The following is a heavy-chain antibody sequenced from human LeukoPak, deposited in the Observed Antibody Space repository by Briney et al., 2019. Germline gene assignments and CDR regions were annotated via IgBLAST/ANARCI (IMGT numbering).Heavy chain of an antibody. CDR2: TRNKANSYTT. J-gene: IGHJ4*02. V-gene: IGHV3-72*01. CDR3: ASGGADYCIDY. D-gene: IGHD4-11*01. Sequence: PGGSLRLSCAASGFTFSDHYMDWVRQAPGKGLEWVGRTRNKANSYTTEYAASVKGRFTISRDDSKNSLYLQMNSLKTEDTAVYYCASGGADYCIDYWGQGTLVTVSS. CDR1: GFTFSDHY.